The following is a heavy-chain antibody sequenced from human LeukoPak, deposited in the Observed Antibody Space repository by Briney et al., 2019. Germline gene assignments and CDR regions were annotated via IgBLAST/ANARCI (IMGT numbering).Heavy chain of an antibody. CDR2: ISAYNGNT. J-gene: IGHJ4*02. Sequence: ASVKVSCKASGYTFTSYGISWVRQAPGQGLEWMEWISAYNGNTNYAQKLQGRVTMTTDTSTSTAYMELRSLRSDDTAVYYCARVPILIFSGWYGFDYWGQGTLVTVSS. CDR3: ARVPILIFSGWYGFDY. D-gene: IGHD6-19*01. CDR1: GYTFTSYG. V-gene: IGHV1-18*01.